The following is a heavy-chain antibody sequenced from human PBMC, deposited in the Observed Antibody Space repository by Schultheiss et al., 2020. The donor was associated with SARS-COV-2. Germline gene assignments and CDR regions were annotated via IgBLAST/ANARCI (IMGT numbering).Heavy chain of an antibody. D-gene: IGHD2-15*01. CDR2: ISGNSGSI. CDR1: GFTFEDFA. Sequence: GGSLRLSCAASGFTFEDFAMSWVRQAPGKGLEWVSGISGNSGSIAYADSVKGRFTISRDNAKNSLYLQMNSLRVEDTALYYCAKQGGTYCSGGSCYSYYYYGMDVWGQGTTVTVSS. V-gene: IGHV3-9*01. CDR3: AKQGGTYCSGGSCYSYYYYGMDV. J-gene: IGHJ6*02.